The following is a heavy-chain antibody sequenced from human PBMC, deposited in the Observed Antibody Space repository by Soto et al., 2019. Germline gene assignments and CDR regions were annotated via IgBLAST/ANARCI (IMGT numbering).Heavy chain of an antibody. D-gene: IGHD2-15*01. J-gene: IGHJ6*02. Sequence: PSETLSLTCAVSGGSVSSGCCYGSWLRKRPGKGLECIGYVCHSGSPYYNPPLTRRVTMSVDQYKNQFCLKLSSVTAADTAAYYCARGRTRAAPFGLEVWCQG. CDR2: VCHSGSP. CDR3: ARGRTRAAPFGLEV. CDR1: GGSVSSGCCY. V-gene: IGHV4-30-2*01.